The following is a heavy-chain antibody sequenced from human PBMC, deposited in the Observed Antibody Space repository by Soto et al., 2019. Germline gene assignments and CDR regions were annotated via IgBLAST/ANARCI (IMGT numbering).Heavy chain of an antibody. CDR2: INHSGST. J-gene: IGHJ3*02. V-gene: IGHV4-34*01. Sequence: SETLSLTCAVYAGSFSGYYWSWVRQPPGKGLEWIGEINHSGSTNYNPSLKSRVTISVDTSKNQFSLKLSSVTAADTAVCYCARDPGVLAATSSWFPGIWGQGTMVTVSS. CDR3: ARDPGVLAATSSWFPGI. D-gene: IGHD2-8*01. CDR1: AGSFSGYY.